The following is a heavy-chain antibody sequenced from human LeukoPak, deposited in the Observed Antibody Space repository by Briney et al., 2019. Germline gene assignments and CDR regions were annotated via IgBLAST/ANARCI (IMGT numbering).Heavy chain of an antibody. CDR1: GFTFSSYS. CDR2: ISSSSSYI. J-gene: IGHJ5*02. CDR3: ARVYSTIFGVVRNWFDP. D-gene: IGHD3-3*01. V-gene: IGHV3-21*01. Sequence: GGSLRLSCAASGFTFSSYSMKWVRQAPGKGLEWVSSISSSSSYIYYADSVKGRYNISRDNAKNSLYLQMNSLRAEDTAVYYCARVYSTIFGVVRNWFDPWGQGTLVTVSS.